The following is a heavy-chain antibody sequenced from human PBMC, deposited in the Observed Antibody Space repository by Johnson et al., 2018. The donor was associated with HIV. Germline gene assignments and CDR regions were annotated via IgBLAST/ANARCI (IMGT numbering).Heavy chain of an antibody. D-gene: IGHD2-15*01. V-gene: IGHV3-66*01. Sequence: EVQLVESGGDLIKPGGSLRLSCAASGFTVSSNYMSWVRQAPGKGPEWVSVIYSGGSTYYADSVKGRFTISRDNSKNTLYLQMNSLRAEDTAVYYCARACSGGSCYEEKAPDAFDIWGQGTMVTVSS. CDR2: IYSGGST. J-gene: IGHJ3*02. CDR3: ARACSGGSCYEEKAPDAFDI. CDR1: GFTVSSNY.